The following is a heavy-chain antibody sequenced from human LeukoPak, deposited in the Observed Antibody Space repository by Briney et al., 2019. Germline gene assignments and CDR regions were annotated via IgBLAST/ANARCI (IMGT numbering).Heavy chain of an antibody. CDR1: GGSISSSSYY. V-gene: IGHV4-39*07. CDR2: IYYSGST. D-gene: IGHD6-19*01. J-gene: IGHJ4*02. Sequence: PSETLSLTCSVSGGSISSSSYYWGWIRQPPGKGLEWIGSIYYSGSTYYNPSLKSRVTISVDTSKNQFSLKLSSVTAADTAVYYCARGLKDVAVAGTCFDYWGQGTLVTVSS. CDR3: ARGLKDVAVAGTCFDY.